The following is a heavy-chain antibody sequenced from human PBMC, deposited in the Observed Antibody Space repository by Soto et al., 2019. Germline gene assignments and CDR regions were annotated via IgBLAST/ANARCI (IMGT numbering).Heavy chain of an antibody. Sequence: QVQLQQWGAGLLKPSETLSLTCAVYGGSFSGYYWSWIRQPPGKGLEWIGEINHSGSTNYNPSLKSRVTIPVDTSKNQFSLMLSSVTAADTAVYYCARGGRDGYTVWGQGTLVTVSS. D-gene: IGHD5-12*01. CDR2: INHSGST. J-gene: IGHJ4*02. V-gene: IGHV4-34*01. CDR1: GGSFSGYY. CDR3: ARGGRDGYTV.